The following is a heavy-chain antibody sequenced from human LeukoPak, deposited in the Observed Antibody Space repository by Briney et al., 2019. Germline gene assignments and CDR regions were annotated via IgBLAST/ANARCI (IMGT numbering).Heavy chain of an antibody. D-gene: IGHD1-26*01. J-gene: IGHJ4*02. CDR3: ARRSCWGPQCGSYEVYYFDY. Sequence: GESLKISCKGSGYSFTSYWIGWVRQMPGKGLEWMGIIYPGDSDTRYSPSFQGQVTISADKSISTAYLQWSSLKASDTAMYYCARRSCWGPQCGSYEVYYFDYWGQGTLVTVSS. CDR1: GYSFTSYW. CDR2: IYPGDSDT. V-gene: IGHV5-51*01.